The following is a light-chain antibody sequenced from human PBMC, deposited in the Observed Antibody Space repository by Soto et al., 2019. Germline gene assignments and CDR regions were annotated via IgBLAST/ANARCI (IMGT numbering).Light chain of an antibody. CDR1: QNVSNW. Sequence: DVEMTQSPSTLPTSIGDRVTINCRASQNVSNWLAWYQQKPGKAPKLLIYKASRLESGVPSRFSASGSGTDFTLTINSLQSDDFATYFCQQYSKESTFGQGLKLEIK. CDR2: KAS. V-gene: IGKV1-5*03. CDR3: QQYSKEST. J-gene: IGKJ2*01.